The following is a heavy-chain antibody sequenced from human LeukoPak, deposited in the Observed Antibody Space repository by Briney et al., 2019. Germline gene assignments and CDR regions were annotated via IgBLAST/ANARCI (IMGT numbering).Heavy chain of an antibody. CDR2: IYYSGST. V-gene: IGHV4-59*01. CDR1: GGSISSYY. J-gene: IGHJ4*02. CDR3: ARSEWELLSVDY. Sequence: PSETLSHTCTVSGGSISSYYWSWIRQPPGKGLEWIGYIYYSGSTNYNPSLKSRVTISVDTSKNQFSLKLSSVTAADTAVYYCARSEWELLSVDYWGQGTLVTVSS. D-gene: IGHD1-26*01.